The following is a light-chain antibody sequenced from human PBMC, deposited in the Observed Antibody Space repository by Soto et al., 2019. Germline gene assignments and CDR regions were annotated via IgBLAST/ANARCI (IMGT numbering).Light chain of an antibody. Sequence: SVLTQPPPVSGAPGQRVTISRPGSSSKIGSTYDVQWYQQLPGTAPKLLIHGNTDRPSGVPDRFSGSKSGTSASLAITGLQADDEADYYCQSYDDSLSVHYVFGTGTKVTVL. CDR1: SSKIGSTYD. J-gene: IGLJ1*01. V-gene: IGLV1-40*01. CDR2: GNT. CDR3: QSYDDSLSVHYV.